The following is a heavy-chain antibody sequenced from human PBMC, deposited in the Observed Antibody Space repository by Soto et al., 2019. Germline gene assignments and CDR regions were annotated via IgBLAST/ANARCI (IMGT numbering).Heavy chain of an antibody. CDR2: INAIHGIT. V-gene: IGHV1-69*04. CDR3: ARDLGGWPDY. CDR1: GGTFSSCT. Sequence: ASVKVTCKASGGTFSSCTISWVRQAPGQGLEWMGRINAIHGITNYSQKFQGRVTITRDTSASTAYMELSSLRSEDTAVYYCARDLGGWPDYWGQGTLVTVSS. D-gene: IGHD2-15*01. J-gene: IGHJ4*02.